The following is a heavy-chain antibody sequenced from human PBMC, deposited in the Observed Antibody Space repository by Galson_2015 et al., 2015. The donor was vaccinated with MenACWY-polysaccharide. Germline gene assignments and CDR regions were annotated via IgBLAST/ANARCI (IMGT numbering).Heavy chain of an antibody. D-gene: IGHD5-24*01. Sequence: SVKVSCKASGGTFSSYAISWVRQAPGQGLEWMGRIIPILGIANYAQKFQGRVTITADKSTSTAYMELSGLRSEDAAVYYCARDRGVEIASFVLDFWGQGTLVTVSS. J-gene: IGHJ4*02. CDR1: GGTFSSYA. CDR3: ARDRGVEIASFVLDF. V-gene: IGHV1-69*04. CDR2: IIPILGIA.